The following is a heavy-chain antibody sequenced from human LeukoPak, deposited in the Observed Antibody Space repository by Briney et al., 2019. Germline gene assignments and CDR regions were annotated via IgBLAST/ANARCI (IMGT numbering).Heavy chain of an antibody. CDR2: ISYDGSNK. CDR1: GFTFSSYA. CDR3: ARGRAAAGTAYFDY. J-gene: IGHJ4*02. V-gene: IGHV3-30*04. D-gene: IGHD6-13*01. Sequence: GGSLRLSCAASGFTFSSYAMHWVRQAPGKGLEWVAVISYDGSNKYYADSVKGRFTISRDNSKNTLYLQMNSLRAEDTAVYYCARGRAAAGTAYFDYWGQGTLVTVSS.